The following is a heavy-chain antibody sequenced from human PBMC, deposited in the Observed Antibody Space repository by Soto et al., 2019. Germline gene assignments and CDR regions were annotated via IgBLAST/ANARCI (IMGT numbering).Heavy chain of an antibody. CDR3: ASNLAAAGTYYYYGMDV. D-gene: IGHD6-13*01. V-gene: IGHV5-10-1*01. CDR1: GYSFTSYW. J-gene: IGHJ6*02. Sequence: PGESLKISCKGSGYSFTSYWISWVRQMPGKGLEWMGRIDPSDSYTNYSPSFQGHVTISADKSISTAYLQWSSLKASDTAMYYCASNLAAAGTYYYYGMDVWGQGTTVTVSS. CDR2: IDPSDSYT.